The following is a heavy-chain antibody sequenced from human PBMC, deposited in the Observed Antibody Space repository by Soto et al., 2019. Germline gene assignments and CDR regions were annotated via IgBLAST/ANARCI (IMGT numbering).Heavy chain of an antibody. CDR2: IIPIFGNT. Sequence: ASVKVSCKASGYTFTSYGISWVRQAPGQGLEWMGGIIPIFGNTGYAQKFQGRVTMTRNTSISTAYMELSSLRSEDTAVYYCARHVPDDYGDYIDYWGQGTLVTVSS. CDR1: GYTFTSYG. CDR3: ARHVPDDYGDYIDY. J-gene: IGHJ4*02. D-gene: IGHD4-17*01. V-gene: IGHV1-8*02.